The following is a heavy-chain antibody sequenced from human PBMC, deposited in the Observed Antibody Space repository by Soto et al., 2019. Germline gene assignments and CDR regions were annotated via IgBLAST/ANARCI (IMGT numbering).Heavy chain of an antibody. CDR3: ARGAVTMVRGVRSGNWFDP. V-gene: IGHV7-4-1*01. CDR1: GYTFTSYA. J-gene: IGHJ5*02. Sequence: ASVKVSCKASGYTFTSYAMNWVRQAPGQGLEWMGWINTNTGNPTYAQGFTGRFVFSLDTSVSTAYLLICSLKAEDTAVYYCARGAVTMVRGVRSGNWFDPWGQGTLITV. CDR2: INTNTGNP. D-gene: IGHD3-10*01.